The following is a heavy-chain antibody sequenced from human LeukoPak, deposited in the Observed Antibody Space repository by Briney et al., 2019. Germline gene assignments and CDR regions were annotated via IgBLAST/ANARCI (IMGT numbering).Heavy chain of an antibody. Sequence: PGGSLRLSCAASGFTFSSYWMHWVRQAPGKGLVWVSRINSDGSSTSYADSVKGRFTISRDNAKNTLYLQMNSLRAEDTAVYYCARAPEDSSGYYYGGWYFDLWGRGTLVTVSS. D-gene: IGHD3-22*01. J-gene: IGHJ2*01. V-gene: IGHV3-74*01. CDR1: GFTFSSYW. CDR2: INSDGSST. CDR3: ARAPEDSSGYYYGGWYFDL.